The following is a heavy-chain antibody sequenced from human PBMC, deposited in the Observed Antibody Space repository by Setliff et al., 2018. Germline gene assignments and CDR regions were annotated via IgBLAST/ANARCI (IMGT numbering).Heavy chain of an antibody. CDR2: INSDGSGT. Sequence: GGSLRLSCAASGFTFNTYWMHWVRQAPGKGLVWFSHINSDGSGTSYADSVKGRFTISRDNDKNSMYLQMNSLGAEDTAVYYCARDLRGILSLHDSDYWGQGTVVT. J-gene: IGHJ4*02. CDR1: GFTFNTYW. V-gene: IGHV3-74*01. D-gene: IGHD3-16*01. CDR3: ARDLRGILSLHDSDY.